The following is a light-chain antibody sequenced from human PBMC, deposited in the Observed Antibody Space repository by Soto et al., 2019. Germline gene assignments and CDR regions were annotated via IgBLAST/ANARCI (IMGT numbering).Light chain of an antibody. CDR1: QSVSSNN. V-gene: IGKV3-20*01. Sequence: EIVLTQSPGTLSLSPGERATLSCRASQSVSSNNLAWYQQKPGQAPRLLIYGASRRATGIPDRFSGSGSGTEFTLTISRLEPEDFAVYYCQQYGRSPYTFGQGTKLEIK. CDR3: QQYGRSPYT. J-gene: IGKJ2*01. CDR2: GAS.